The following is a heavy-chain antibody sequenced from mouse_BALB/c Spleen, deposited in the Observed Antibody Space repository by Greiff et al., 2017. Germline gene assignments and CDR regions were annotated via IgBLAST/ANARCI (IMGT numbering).Heavy chain of an antibody. CDR3: ARCRNYGSLYYFDY. J-gene: IGHJ2*01. Sequence: QVQLKQSGAELARPGASVKMSCQASGYTFTSYTMHWVKQRPGQGLEWIGYINPSSGYTNYNQKFKDKATLTADKSSSTAYMQLSSLTSEDSAVYYCARCRNYGSLYYFDYWGQGTTLTVSS. CDR1: GYTFTSYT. D-gene: IGHD1-2*01. CDR2: INPSSGYT. V-gene: IGHV1-4*01.